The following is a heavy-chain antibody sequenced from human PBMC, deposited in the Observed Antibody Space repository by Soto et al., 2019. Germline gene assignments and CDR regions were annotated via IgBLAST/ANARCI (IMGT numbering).Heavy chain of an antibody. D-gene: IGHD2-2*01. J-gene: IGHJ5*02. Sequence: PSETLSLTCAVYGGSFSGYYWSWIRQPPGKGLEWIGEINHSGSTNYNPSLKSRVTISVDTSKNQFSLKLSSVTAADTAVYYCARGPRLVVVPAGLGNWFDPWGKGTLVTVS. CDR2: INHSGST. CDR3: ARGPRLVVVPAGLGNWFDP. V-gene: IGHV4-34*01. CDR1: GGSFSGYY.